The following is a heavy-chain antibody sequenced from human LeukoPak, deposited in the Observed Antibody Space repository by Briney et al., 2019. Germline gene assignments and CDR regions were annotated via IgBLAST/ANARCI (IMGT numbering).Heavy chain of an antibody. CDR2: ISNSRGSAT. CDR1: GFTLGDYY. D-gene: IGHD3-3*01. J-gene: IGHJ3*02. Sequence: GGSLRLSCAASGFTLGDYYMSWIRQAPGKGLEWISYISNSRGSATSYADSVKGRFSNSRDYAKNSLYLQMNSLRADDTAVYYCARDHPITIFEVVIGGDAFDIWGQGTMVTASS. CDR3: ARDHPITIFEVVIGGDAFDI. V-gene: IGHV3-11*01.